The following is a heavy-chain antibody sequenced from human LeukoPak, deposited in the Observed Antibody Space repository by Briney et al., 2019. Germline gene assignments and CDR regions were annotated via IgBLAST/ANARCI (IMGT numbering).Heavy chain of an antibody. V-gene: IGHV3-23*01. CDR2: ISGSGGST. CDR3: AKSRSSGPTPFYFDY. D-gene: IGHD3-22*01. Sequence: GRSLRLSCAASGFTFSSYAMSWVRQAPGKGLEWVSAISGSGGSTYYADSVKGRFTISRDNSKNTLYLQMNSLRAEDTAVYYCAKSRSSGPTPFYFDYWGQGTLVTVSS. J-gene: IGHJ4*02. CDR1: GFTFSSYA.